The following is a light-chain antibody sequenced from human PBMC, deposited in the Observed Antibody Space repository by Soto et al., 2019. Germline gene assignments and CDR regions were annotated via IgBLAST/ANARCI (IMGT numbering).Light chain of an antibody. V-gene: IGKV1-39*01. Sequence: DIQMTQSPSSLSASIGDRVTITCRTSQSISNFLHWYQQKPGKAPNLLIFAASTLHTGVPSRFSGSGSGTDFTLTITSLQPADFATYYCQQSYITPPTFGQGTRLEIK. CDR1: QSISNF. CDR2: AAS. CDR3: QQSYITPPT. J-gene: IGKJ2*01.